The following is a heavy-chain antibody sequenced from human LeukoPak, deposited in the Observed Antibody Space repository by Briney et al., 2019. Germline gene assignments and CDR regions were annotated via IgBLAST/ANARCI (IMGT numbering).Heavy chain of an antibody. CDR3: ARDTFHPGLIDS. J-gene: IGHJ4*02. Sequence: GGSLRLSCAASGFTFSRYAMNWVRQAPGKGLEWVSYINTDSSDIHYADSVKGRFTISRDNARNTLYLQLSSLRAEDSAIYYCARDTFHPGLIDSWGQGTLVTVSS. CDR1: GFTFSRYA. CDR2: INTDSSDI. V-gene: IGHV3-21*05. D-gene: IGHD2-21*01.